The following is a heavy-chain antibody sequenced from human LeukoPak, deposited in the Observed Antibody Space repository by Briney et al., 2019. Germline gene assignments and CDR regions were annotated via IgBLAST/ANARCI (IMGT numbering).Heavy chain of an antibody. CDR1: GLTVSNHW. CDR3: ASLDTAKQPLANH. J-gene: IGHJ5*02. V-gene: IGHV3-7*03. D-gene: IGHD5-18*01. Sequence: GGSLRLSCVASGLTVSNHWMSWVRQAPGKGLEWVANIREERGQEYYVDSVKGRFTISKNSAKNSLYLQMNTLRVEDVAMYYCASLDTAKQPLANHWGQGTLVTVSS. CDR2: IREERGQE.